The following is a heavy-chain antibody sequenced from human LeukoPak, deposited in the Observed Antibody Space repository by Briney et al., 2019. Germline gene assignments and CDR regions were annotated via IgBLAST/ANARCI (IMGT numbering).Heavy chain of an antibody. CDR2: IYTSGST. D-gene: IGHD6-13*01. J-gene: IGHJ4*02. V-gene: IGHV4-4*07. CDR3: ARDSRSSSWYPLNFDY. Sequence: SETLSLTCTVSGGPISSYYWSWIRQPAGKGLEWIGRIYTSGSTNYNPSLKSRVTMSVDTSKNQFSLKLSSVTAADTAVYYCARDSRSSSWYPLNFDYWGQGTLVTVSS. CDR1: GGPISSYY.